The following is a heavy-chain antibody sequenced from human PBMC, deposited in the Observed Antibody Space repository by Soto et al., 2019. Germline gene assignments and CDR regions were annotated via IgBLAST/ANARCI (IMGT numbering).Heavy chain of an antibody. CDR2: IYYRGST. D-gene: IGHD2-2*01. CDR1: GGSISSGAYY. Sequence: QVQLQESGPGLVKPSQTLSLTCTVSGGSISSGAYYWNWIRQHPGKGLEWIGYIYYRGSTYYNPSLKSRVTTSVDTSNNQFSLKLSSVTAADTALYYCARDIVPAVSMSGMDVWGQGTTVTVSS. J-gene: IGHJ6*02. CDR3: ARDIVPAVSMSGMDV. V-gene: IGHV4-31*03.